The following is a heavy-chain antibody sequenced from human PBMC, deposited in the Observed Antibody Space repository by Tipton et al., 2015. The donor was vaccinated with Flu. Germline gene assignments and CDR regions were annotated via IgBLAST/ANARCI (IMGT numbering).Heavy chain of an antibody. J-gene: IGHJ4*02. CDR1: GGSISSGSYY. CDR2: IYTSWST. Sequence: TLSLTCTVSGGSISSGSYYWSWIRQPAGKGLAWIGRIYTSWSTNYNPSLKSRVTISVDTSKNQFSLKLSSVTAADTAVYYCARGYSYGGNYFDYWGQGTLVTVSS. V-gene: IGHV4-61*02. D-gene: IGHD5-18*01. CDR3: ARGYSYGGNYFDY.